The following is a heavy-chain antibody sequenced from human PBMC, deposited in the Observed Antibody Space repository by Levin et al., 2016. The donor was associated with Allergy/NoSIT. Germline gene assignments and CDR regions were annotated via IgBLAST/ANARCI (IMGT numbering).Heavy chain of an antibody. Sequence: WIRQPPGKGLEWVSSISSSSSYIYYADSVKGRFTISRDNAKNSLYLQMNSLRAEDTAVYYCARVGSYYYYMDVWGKGTTVTVSS. V-gene: IGHV3-21*01. CDR2: ISSSSSYI. CDR3: ARVGSYYYYMDV. J-gene: IGHJ6*03. D-gene: IGHD3-10*01.